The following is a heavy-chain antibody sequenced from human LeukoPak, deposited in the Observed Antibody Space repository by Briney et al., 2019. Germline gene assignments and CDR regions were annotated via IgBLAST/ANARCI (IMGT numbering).Heavy chain of an antibody. CDR1: GGTFSNYA. CDR3: ARGGVGATRGAFDI. J-gene: IGHJ3*02. V-gene: IGHV1-69*13. D-gene: IGHD1-26*01. CDR2: IIPIFGTP. Sequence: GASVEVSCKASGGTFSNYAFSCVRQAPGQGLEWMGEIIPIFGTPNYAQKFQGRFTITADESTTAAYMELSGLRSDDTAVYYCARGGVGATRGAFDIWGQGTMVTVSS.